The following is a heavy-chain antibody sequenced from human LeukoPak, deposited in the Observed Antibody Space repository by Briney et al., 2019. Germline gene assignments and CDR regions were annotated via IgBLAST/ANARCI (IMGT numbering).Heavy chain of an antibody. CDR1: GGSISSYY. CDR3: AGAKYSSSWYYGYGMDV. CDR2: IYYSGST. D-gene: IGHD6-13*01. J-gene: IGHJ6*02. Sequence: SETLSLTCTVSGGSISSYYWSWIRQPPGKGLEWIGYIYYSGSTNYNPSLKSRVTISVDTSKNQFSLKLSSVTAADTAVYYCAGAKYSSSWYYGYGMDVWGQGTTVTVSS. V-gene: IGHV4-59*01.